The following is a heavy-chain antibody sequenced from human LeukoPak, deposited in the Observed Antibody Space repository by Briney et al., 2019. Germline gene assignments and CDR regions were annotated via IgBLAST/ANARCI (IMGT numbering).Heavy chain of an antibody. J-gene: IGHJ4*02. Sequence: GESLKISCKGSGYRFTTYWIGWVRQMPGKGLEWMGIINPGDSDTRYSPSFQGQVTISADKSISTAYLLWSSLKASDTAMYYCARHPVTRYYDSSGYSAAGPDYWGQGTLVTVSS. CDR2: INPGDSDT. CDR3: ARHPVTRYYDSSGYSAAGPDY. CDR1: GYRFTTYW. D-gene: IGHD3-22*01. V-gene: IGHV5-51*01.